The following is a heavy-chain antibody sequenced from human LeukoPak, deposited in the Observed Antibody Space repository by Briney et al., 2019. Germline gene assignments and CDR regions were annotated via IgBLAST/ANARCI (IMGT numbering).Heavy chain of an antibody. CDR1: GFTFSKYL. CDR2: INTDGTVT. CDR3: ATKQWLAPPPDS. V-gene: IGHV3-74*01. D-gene: IGHD6-19*01. J-gene: IGHJ4*02. Sequence: GGSLRLSRAASGFTFSKYLMLWVRQAPGKGLESVSRINTDGTVTTYADSVKGRFTVSRDNADNTMFLQMNSVRDEDTAVYYCATKQWLAPPPDSWGQGTPVTVSS.